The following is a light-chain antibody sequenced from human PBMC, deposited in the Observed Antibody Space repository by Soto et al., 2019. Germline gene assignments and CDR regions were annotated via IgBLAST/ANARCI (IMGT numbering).Light chain of an antibody. J-gene: IGKJ1*01. CDR2: DAS. CDR3: QQFHSYSPT. CDR1: QSITDW. V-gene: IGKV1-5*01. Sequence: DVQITQSPSTLSASVGDRVTLTCRASQSITDWLAWYQQKPGKAPKLLIYDASTLESGVPSRFSGSGSGTEFTLTITSLQPDDFATYYCQQFHSYSPTFGQGTKVDIK.